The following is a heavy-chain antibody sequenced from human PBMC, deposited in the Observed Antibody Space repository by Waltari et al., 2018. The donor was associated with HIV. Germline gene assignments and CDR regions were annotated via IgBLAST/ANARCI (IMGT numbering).Heavy chain of an antibody. Sequence: VQLMESGGGVVQSGGSLRPSCAASGFTFTNYWRSWVRQTPGKGLEWVAYIKDDGSEKYYMGSVRGRFTISRDNAKNSMFLQMNSLRAEDTAVYYCARIGTFPHNYAIDFWGQGTTVTVSS. CDR2: IKDDGSEK. J-gene: IGHJ6*02. D-gene: IGHD1-26*01. CDR1: GFTFTNYW. V-gene: IGHV3-7*01. CDR3: ARIGTFPHNYAIDF.